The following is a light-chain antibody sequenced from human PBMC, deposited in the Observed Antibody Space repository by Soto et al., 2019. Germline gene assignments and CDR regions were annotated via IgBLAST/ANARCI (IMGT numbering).Light chain of an antibody. CDR3: QQYGRSPRT. J-gene: IGKJ1*01. CDR1: QSVSSSY. Sequence: EIVLTQSPGTLSVSPGERASLSCSASQSVSSSYLAWYQQKPGQAHRLLMYGASNRAAGIPDRFSGSGSGTDFTLTISRLEPEDFAVYYCQQYGRSPRTFGQGHKVQVK. CDR2: GAS. V-gene: IGKV3-20*01.